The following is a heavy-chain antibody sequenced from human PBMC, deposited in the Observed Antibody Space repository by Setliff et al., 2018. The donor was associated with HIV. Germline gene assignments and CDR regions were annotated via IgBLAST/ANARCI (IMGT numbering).Heavy chain of an antibody. CDR2: IYTSGGT. D-gene: IGHD6-13*01. CDR1: GGSISSETFS. CDR3: ARLPDINSWPFDY. J-gene: IGHJ4*02. Sequence: SETLSLTCTVSGGSISSETFSWNWIRQPAGKGLEWIGRIYTSGGTQYNPSLMSRLTMSVDSSKNQFSLSLSSVTAADTAVYYCARLPDINSWPFDYWARGTLVTVSS. V-gene: IGHV4-4*07.